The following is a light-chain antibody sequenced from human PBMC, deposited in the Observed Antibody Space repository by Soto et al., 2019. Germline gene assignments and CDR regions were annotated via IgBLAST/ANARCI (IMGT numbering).Light chain of an antibody. CDR1: SSSVGAGYE. CDR3: QSYDKRLTAYV. Sequence: QSVLTQPPSVSGAPGQRGTVSCSGTSSSVGAGYEVHWYHQLPGTAPKLVVSGNGNRPSGVPDRLSASKSGTSASLAITGLXAEDEGHYYCQSYDKRLTAYVFGTGTKVTVL. J-gene: IGLJ1*01. CDR2: GNG. V-gene: IGLV1-40*01.